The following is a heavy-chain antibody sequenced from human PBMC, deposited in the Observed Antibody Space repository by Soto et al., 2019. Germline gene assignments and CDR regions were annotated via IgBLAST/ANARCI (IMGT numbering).Heavy chain of an antibody. CDR3: AKDRRGGYCSGGRCYSPDY. CDR1: GFTFGSYD. V-gene: IGHV3-23*01. CDR2: FSGSGGST. J-gene: IGHJ4*02. D-gene: IGHD2-15*01. Sequence: EVQLLESGGGLVQPGGSLRLSCATSGFTFGSYDMSWVRQAPGKGLEWVSTFSGSGGSTYYADSVKGRVTISRDNSKNTLYLQMNSLRAEDTAVYYCAKDRRGGYCSGGRCYSPDYWGQGTLVTVSS.